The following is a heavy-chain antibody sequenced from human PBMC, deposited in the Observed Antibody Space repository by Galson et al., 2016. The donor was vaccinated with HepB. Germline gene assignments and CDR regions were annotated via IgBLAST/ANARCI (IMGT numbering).Heavy chain of an antibody. J-gene: IGHJ6*01. V-gene: IGHV4-34*01. Sequence: SETLSLTCAVYNGSFIGDYWSWIRQPPGKGLEWIGEINHSGSTNNNPSLKNRVTLLVDTTKKQFSLKLSSVTAADTAVYYCARVIRNCSGRRCYYYHGMDVWGQGATVIVSS. CDR3: ARVIRNCSGRRCYYYHGMDV. CDR2: INHSGST. CDR1: NGSFIGDY. D-gene: IGHD2-15*01.